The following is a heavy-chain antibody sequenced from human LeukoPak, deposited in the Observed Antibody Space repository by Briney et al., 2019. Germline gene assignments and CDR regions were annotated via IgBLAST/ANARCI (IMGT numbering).Heavy chain of an antibody. Sequence: PGGSLRLSCVASGFSFDDYAINWVRQAPGKGLEWVPGIRWKSGSIAYADSVKGRFTISRDNAKNSLYLQMNSLRAEDTAVYYCARAPLWFGESDYWGQGTLVTVSS. CDR2: IRWKSGSI. J-gene: IGHJ4*02. V-gene: IGHV3-9*01. CDR3: ARAPLWFGESDY. CDR1: GFSFDDYA. D-gene: IGHD3-10*01.